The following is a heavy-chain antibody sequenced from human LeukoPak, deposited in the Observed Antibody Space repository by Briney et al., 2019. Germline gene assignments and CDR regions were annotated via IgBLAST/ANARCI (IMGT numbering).Heavy chain of an antibody. J-gene: IGHJ4*02. Sequence: ASVKVSCKASGYTFTNYGISWVRQAPGQGLEWMGLISGYNGNTNYALKFQGRVTMTTETPANTAYMELRSLTSDDTAVYYCARVPLITIFGVGRAIDNWGQGTLVTVSS. V-gene: IGHV1-18*01. D-gene: IGHD3-3*01. CDR1: GYTFTNYG. CDR3: ARVPLITIFGVGRAIDN. CDR2: ISGYNGNT.